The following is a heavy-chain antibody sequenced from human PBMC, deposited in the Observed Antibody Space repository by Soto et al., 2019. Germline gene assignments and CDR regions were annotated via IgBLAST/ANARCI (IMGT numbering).Heavy chain of an antibody. CDR1: GFTFSSYG. D-gene: IGHD5-18*01. J-gene: IGHJ4*02. CDR2: ISYDGSNK. V-gene: IGHV3-30*18. Sequence: QVQLVESGGGVVQPGRSLRLSCAASGFTFSSYGMHWVRQAPGKGLEWVAVISYDGSNKYYADSVKGRFTISRDNSNNALYLQMNSLRAEDTAVYYCAKDYTAMVTALDYWGQGTLVTVSS. CDR3: AKDYTAMVTALDY.